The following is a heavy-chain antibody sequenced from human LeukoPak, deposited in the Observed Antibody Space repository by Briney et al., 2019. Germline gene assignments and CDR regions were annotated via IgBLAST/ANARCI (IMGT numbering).Heavy chain of an antibody. D-gene: IGHD3-22*01. V-gene: IGHV4-39*02. J-gene: IGHJ3*02. Sequence: ASETLSLTCTVSGGSISSSNYYWGWTRQPPGKGLEWFGSISYSGGTSYNPPLRSRVTISVDTSKNQFSLKLNSVTAADTAVYYCAREVEYYDSSGYRPHAFDIWGQGTVVTVSS. CDR1: GGSISSSNYY. CDR3: AREVEYYDSSGYRPHAFDI. CDR2: ISYSGGT.